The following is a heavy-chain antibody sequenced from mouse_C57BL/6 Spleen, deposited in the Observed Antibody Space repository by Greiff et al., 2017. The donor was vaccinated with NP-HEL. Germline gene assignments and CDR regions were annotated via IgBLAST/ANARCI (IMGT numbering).Heavy chain of an antibody. V-gene: IGHV1-62-3*01. J-gene: IGHJ1*03. D-gene: IGHD2-5*01. CDR2: IDPNCGGT. CDR3: TRGGNYSNWYFEV. CDR1: GYTFTSYW. Sequence: QVQLQQPGAELVKPGASVKLSSKASGYTFTSYWMHWVKQRPGRGLEWIGRIDPNCGGTKYNEKFKSKATLTVDKPSSTAYMQLSSLTSDDAADYDGTRGGNYSNWYFEVWGTGTTVTVSS.